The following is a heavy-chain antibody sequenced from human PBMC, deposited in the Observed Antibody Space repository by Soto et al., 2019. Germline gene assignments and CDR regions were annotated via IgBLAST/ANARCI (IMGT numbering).Heavy chain of an antibody. CDR3: ARHSNSSCYDDYLDY. Sequence: GESLKISCKGSGYSFTSYWISWVRQMPGKGLEWMGRIDPSDSYTNYSPSFQGHVTISADKSISTAYLQWSSLKASDTAMYYCARHSNSSCYDDYLDYWGQVPLVAVSS. J-gene: IGHJ4*02. V-gene: IGHV5-10-1*01. CDR1: GYSFTSYW. D-gene: IGHD5-12*01. CDR2: IDPSDSYT.